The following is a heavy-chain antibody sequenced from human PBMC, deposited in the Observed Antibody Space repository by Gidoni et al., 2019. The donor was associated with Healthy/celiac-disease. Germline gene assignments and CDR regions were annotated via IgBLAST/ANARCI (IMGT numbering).Heavy chain of an antibody. Sequence: QLQLQESGPGLVKPSETLSLTCTVSGGSISSSSYYWGWIRQPPGKGLEWIGSIYYSGSTYYNPSLKSRVTISVDTSKNQFSLKLSSVTAADTAVYYCARVDIVATNFDYWGQGTLVTVSS. CDR1: GGSISSSSYY. CDR3: ARVDIVATNFDY. J-gene: IGHJ4*02. V-gene: IGHV4-39*07. CDR2: IYYSGST. D-gene: IGHD5-12*01.